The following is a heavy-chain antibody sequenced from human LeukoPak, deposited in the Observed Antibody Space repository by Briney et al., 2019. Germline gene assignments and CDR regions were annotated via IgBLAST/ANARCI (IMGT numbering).Heavy chain of an antibody. CDR3: ARQREMTTIFTALGY. CDR2: INWNGGST. Sequence: GGSLRLSCAASGFTFDDYGMSWVRQAPGKGLEWVSGINWNGGSTGYADSVKGRFTISRDNTKNSVYLQMNSLRAEDTAVYYCARQREMTTIFTALGYWGQGTLVTVSS. V-gene: IGHV3-20*04. D-gene: IGHD5-24*01. CDR1: GFTFDDYG. J-gene: IGHJ4*02.